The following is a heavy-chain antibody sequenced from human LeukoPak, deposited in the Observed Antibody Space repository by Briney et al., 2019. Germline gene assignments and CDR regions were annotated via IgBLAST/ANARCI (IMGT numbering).Heavy chain of an antibody. CDR3: ARQKCTSTSCLTKNAFDI. J-gene: IGHJ3*02. Sequence: SETLSLTCTVSGSISSYYWSWIRQPPGKGLEWIGYTYTSVSTNYNPSLKSRVTISVDTSKNQFSLDLSSVTAADTAVYYCARQKCTSTSCLTKNAFDIWGQGTMVTVSS. CDR1: GSISSYY. D-gene: IGHD2-2*01. CDR2: TYTSVST. V-gene: IGHV4-4*09.